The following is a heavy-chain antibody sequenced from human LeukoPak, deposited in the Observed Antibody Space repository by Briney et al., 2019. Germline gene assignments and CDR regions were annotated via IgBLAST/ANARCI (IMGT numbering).Heavy chain of an antibody. V-gene: IGHV2-70*11. CDR3: ARIRRQLVHDAFDI. Sequence: SGPALVKPTQTPTLTCTFSGFSLSTGGMCVSWIRQPPGKALEWLARIDWDDDKYYSTSLKTRLTISKDTSKNQVVLTMTNMDPVDTATYYCARIRRQLVHDAFDIWGQGTMVTVSS. D-gene: IGHD6-6*01. J-gene: IGHJ3*02. CDR2: IDWDDDK. CDR1: GFSLSTGGMC.